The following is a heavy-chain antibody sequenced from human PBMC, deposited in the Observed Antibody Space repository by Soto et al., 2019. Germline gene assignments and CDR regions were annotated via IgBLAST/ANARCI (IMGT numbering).Heavy chain of an antibody. Sequence: DVQLVASGGGLVQPGRSLRLACAASGFTFDKYTMHWVRQPPGKGLEWVSSITWHSGTIGYADSVKGRFTISRDNAKNSLYLQMNSLRGEDTALYYCAKEMITFGDFNYYYMDVWGNGTTVTVSS. CDR2: ITWHSGTI. J-gene: IGHJ6*03. CDR1: GFTFDKYT. V-gene: IGHV3-9*01. CDR3: AKEMITFGDFNYYYMDV. D-gene: IGHD3-16*01.